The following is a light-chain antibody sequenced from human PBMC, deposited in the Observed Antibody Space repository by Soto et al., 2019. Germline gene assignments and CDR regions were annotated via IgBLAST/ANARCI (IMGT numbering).Light chain of an antibody. CDR2: AAS. CDR3: QQCFSIPPT. Sequence: DIQMTQSPSSLSASVGDRITITCRASHSIDNYLSWYQLKPGKAPRLLIYAASNLQRGVPSRFTGSGSGTDFTLTINNLQPDDFAGYYCQQCFSIPPTFGHGTKVETK. V-gene: IGKV1-39*01. J-gene: IGKJ1*01. CDR1: HSIDNY.